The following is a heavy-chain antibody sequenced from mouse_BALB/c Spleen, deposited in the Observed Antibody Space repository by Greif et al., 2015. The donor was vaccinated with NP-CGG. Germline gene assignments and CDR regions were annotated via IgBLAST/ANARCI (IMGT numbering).Heavy chain of an antibody. CDR3: TRDGSSYNAMDY. Sequence: EVKLVESGGGLVKPGGSLKLSCAASGFTFSSYTMSWVRQTPEKRLEWVATISSGGSYTYYPDSVKGRFTISRDNAKNTLYLQMSSLKSEDTAMYYCTRDGSSYNAMDYWGQGTSVTVSS. CDR2: ISSGGSYT. D-gene: IGHD1-1*01. CDR1: GFTFSSYT. V-gene: IGHV5-6-4*01. J-gene: IGHJ4*01.